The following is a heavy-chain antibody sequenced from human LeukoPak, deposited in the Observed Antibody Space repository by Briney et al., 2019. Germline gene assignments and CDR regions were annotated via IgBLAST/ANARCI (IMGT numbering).Heavy chain of an antibody. J-gene: IGHJ5*02. Sequence: GESLQISCTASGYIFSNYWIGWVRQMPGKGLEWMGIIYPGDSDTKYSPSFQGQVTISADKSSSTASQQWSSLKASDTAIYYCARLYIQRHINYNWFDPWGQGTLVTVSS. CDR1: GYIFSNYW. CDR2: IYPGDSDT. V-gene: IGHV5-51*01. CDR3: ARLYIQRHINYNWFDP. D-gene: IGHD2-15*01.